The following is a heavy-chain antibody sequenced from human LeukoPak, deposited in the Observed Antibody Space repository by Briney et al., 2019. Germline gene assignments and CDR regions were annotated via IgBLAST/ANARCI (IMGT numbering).Heavy chain of an antibody. D-gene: IGHD2-2*01. V-gene: IGHV3-30*02. J-gene: IGHJ4*02. Sequence: GGSLRLSCAASGFTFSSYGMHWVRQAPGKGLEWVAFIRYDGSNKYYADSVKGRFTISRDNSKNTLYLQMNSLRAEDTAVYYCAKRQVVVVPAASWLPDYWGQGTLVTVSS. CDR2: IRYDGSNK. CDR1: GFTFSSYG. CDR3: AKRQVVVVPAASWLPDY.